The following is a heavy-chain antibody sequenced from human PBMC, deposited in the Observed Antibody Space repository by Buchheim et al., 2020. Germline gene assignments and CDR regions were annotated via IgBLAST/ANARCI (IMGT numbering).Heavy chain of an antibody. V-gene: IGHV4-34*01. CDR2: INHSGST. J-gene: IGHJ4*02. CDR1: GGSFSGYY. CDR3: ARGLRGSPVDY. Sequence: QVQLQESGPGLVKPSETLSLTCAVYGGSFSGYYWSWIRQPPGKGLEWIGEINHSGSTNYNPSLKRRVTISVDTFKNQFSLKLSSVTAADTAVYFCARGLRGSPVDYWGQGTL.